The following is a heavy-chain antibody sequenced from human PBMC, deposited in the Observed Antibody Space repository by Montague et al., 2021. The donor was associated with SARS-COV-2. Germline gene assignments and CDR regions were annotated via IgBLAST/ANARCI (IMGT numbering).Heavy chain of an antibody. Sequence: SETLSLTCAVYGGSFSGYYWSWIRQPPGTGLEWIGEINHSGSTNYNPSLKSRVTISVDTSKNQFSLKLSSVTAADTAVYYCARGSRQWLVRPPHYYYFDYWGQGTLVTVSS. CDR3: ARGSRQWLVRPPHYYYFDY. CDR1: GGSFSGYY. J-gene: IGHJ4*02. V-gene: IGHV4-34*01. CDR2: INHSGST. D-gene: IGHD6-19*01.